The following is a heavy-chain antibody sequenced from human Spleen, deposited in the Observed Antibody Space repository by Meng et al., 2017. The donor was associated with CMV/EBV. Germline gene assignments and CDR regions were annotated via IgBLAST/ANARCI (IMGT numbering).Heavy chain of an antibody. D-gene: IGHD3-3*01. CDR2: FSSSHGYI. J-gene: IGHJ5*02. CDR1: GGSISSSFYY. Sequence: GGSLRLSCTVSGGSISSSFYYWGWIRQAPGKGLEWVSSFSSSHGYIFYADSVKGRFTISRDNAKNSLFLQMNSLRADDTAVYYCARALRFGVVLSWGQGTLVTVSS. V-gene: IGHV3-11*06. CDR3: ARALRFGVVLS.